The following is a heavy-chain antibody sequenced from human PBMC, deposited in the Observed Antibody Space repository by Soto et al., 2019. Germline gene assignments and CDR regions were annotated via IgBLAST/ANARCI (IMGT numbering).Heavy chain of an antibody. CDR1: GGSFSGYY. Sequence: PSEILSLTCAVYGGSFSGYYWSWIRQPPGKGLEWIGEINHSGSTNYNPSLKSRVTISVDTSKNQFSLKLSSVTAADTAVYYCARVRYYLTMTIDYWGQGTLVTVSS. D-gene: IGHD3-22*01. V-gene: IGHV4-34*01. J-gene: IGHJ4*02. CDR3: ARVRYYLTMTIDY. CDR2: INHSGST.